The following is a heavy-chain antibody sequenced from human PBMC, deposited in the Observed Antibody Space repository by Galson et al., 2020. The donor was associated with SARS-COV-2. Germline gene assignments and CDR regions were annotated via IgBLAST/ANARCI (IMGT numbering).Heavy chain of an antibody. D-gene: IGHD5-12*01. CDR1: GFTFSSYA. J-gene: IGHJ4*02. CDR2: ISYDGSNK. V-gene: IGHV3-30-3*01. CDR3: ARSDGYNTPLDY. Sequence: GGSLRLSCAASGFTFSSYAMHWVRQAPGKGLEWVAVISYDGSNKYYADSVKGQFTISRDNSKNTLYLQMNSLRAEDTAVYYCARSDGYNTPLDYWGQGTLVTVSS.